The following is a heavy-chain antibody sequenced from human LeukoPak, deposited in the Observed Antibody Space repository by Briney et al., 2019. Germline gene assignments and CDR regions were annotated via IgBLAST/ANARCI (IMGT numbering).Heavy chain of an antibody. J-gene: IGHJ5*02. D-gene: IGHD3-10*01. V-gene: IGHV4-59*12. Sequence: SETLSLTCIVSGGSISSYYWSWIRQPPGKGLEWIGYIYYSGSTNYNPSLKSRVTISVDTSKNQFSLKLRSVTAADTAVYYCARDSGTTGEVKFDPWGQGTLVTVSS. CDR1: GGSISSYY. CDR2: IYYSGST. CDR3: ARDSGTTGEVKFDP.